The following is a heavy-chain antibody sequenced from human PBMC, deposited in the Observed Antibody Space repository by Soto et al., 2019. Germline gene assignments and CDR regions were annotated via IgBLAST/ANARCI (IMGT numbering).Heavy chain of an antibody. D-gene: IGHD3-10*01. J-gene: IGHJ6*02. CDR2: IYYSGST. CDR1: GGSISSYY. V-gene: IGHV4-59*01. CDR3: ARAPFYYGSGYYYYGMDV. Sequence: SETLSLTCTVSGGSISSYYWSWIRQPPGKGLEWIGYIYYSGSTNYNPSLKSRVTISVDTSKNQFSLKLSSVTAADTAVYYCARAPFYYGSGYYYYGMDVWGQGTTVTVS.